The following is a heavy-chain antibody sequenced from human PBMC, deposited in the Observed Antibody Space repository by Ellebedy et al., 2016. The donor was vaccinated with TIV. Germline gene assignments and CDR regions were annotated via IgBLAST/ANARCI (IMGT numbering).Heavy chain of an antibody. J-gene: IGHJ3*02. CDR1: GYSISNGYY. D-gene: IGHD3-3*01. Sequence: SETLSLXXTGSGYSISNGYYWGWIRQSPGKGLEWIGSMYHSGSTYYNPSLKSRVTRSVDTSKNQFSLKMTSVTAADTAVYYCARFASGYYLQAFDIWGQGTMVTVSS. CDR3: ARFASGYYLQAFDI. V-gene: IGHV4-38-2*02. CDR2: MYHSGST.